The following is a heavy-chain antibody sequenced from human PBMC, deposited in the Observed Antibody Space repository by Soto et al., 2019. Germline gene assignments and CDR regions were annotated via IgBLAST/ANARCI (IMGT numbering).Heavy chain of an antibody. CDR2: IYQSGST. D-gene: IGHD1-26*01. V-gene: IGHV4-38-2*02. CDR1: GYSISIGNY. CDR3: ARVLGAPLYYFDY. J-gene: IGHJ4*02. Sequence: LSLTCPVSGYSISIGNYWGWIRQPPGKRLEWIGSIYQSGSTYYNPSLRSRATISVDTSKNQFSLKLSSVTAADTAVYYCARVLGAPLYYFDYWGQGILVTVSS.